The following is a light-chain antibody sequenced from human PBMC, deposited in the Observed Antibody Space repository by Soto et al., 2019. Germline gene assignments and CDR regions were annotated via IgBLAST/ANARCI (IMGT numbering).Light chain of an antibody. CDR2: DVS. CDR3: SSYTSSSTLEGV. J-gene: IGLJ1*01. Sequence: QSALTQPASVSVSPGQSITISCTGTSSDVGGYNYVSWYHQHPGKAPKVMIYDVSNRPSGVSNRFSGSKSANTASLTISGLQAEDDTDYYCSSYTSSSTLEGVFGTGTKVTVL. CDR1: SSDVGGYNY. V-gene: IGLV2-14*01.